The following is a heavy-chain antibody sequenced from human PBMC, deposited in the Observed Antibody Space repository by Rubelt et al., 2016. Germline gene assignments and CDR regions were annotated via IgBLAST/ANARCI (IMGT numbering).Heavy chain of an antibody. D-gene: IGHD6-19*01. V-gene: IGHV3-48*04. CDR2: ISSSSSTI. CDR1: GFTFSSYA. CDR3: AREMAGSWDV. J-gene: IGHJ6*02. Sequence: EVQLVESGGGLVQPGGSLRLSCAASGFTFSSYAMNWVRQAPGKGLEWVSYISSSSSTIYYADSVKGRFTISRDNAKNSLYLQMNSLRAEDTAVDYCAREMAGSWDVWGQGTTVTVSS.